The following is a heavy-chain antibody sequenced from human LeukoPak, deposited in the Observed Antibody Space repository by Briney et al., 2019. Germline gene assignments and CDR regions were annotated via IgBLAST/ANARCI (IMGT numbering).Heavy chain of an antibody. Sequence: ASVKVSCKASGYTFTGYYIHWVRQAPGQGLEWMGWISAYNGNTNYAPNLQGRVTVTTDTSTSTAHMELRSLRSDDTAVYYCARTAPGTSLGGYYYYMDVWGEGTTVTVSS. CDR2: ISAYNGNT. CDR3: ARTAPGTSLGGYYYYMDV. V-gene: IGHV1-18*04. J-gene: IGHJ6*03. D-gene: IGHD1/OR15-1a*01. CDR1: GYTFTGYY.